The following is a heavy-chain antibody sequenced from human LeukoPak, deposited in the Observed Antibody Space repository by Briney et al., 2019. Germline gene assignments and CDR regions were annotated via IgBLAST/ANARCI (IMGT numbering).Heavy chain of an antibody. CDR3: ARPRSVFDYYYMDV. CDR1: GYNFTNYW. CDR2: IYPGDSDT. D-gene: IGHD5/OR15-5a*01. V-gene: IGHV5-51*01. J-gene: IGHJ6*03. Sequence: GESLKISCEGSGYNFTNYWIGWVRQMPGKGLEWMGIIYPGDSDTRYSPSFQGQVTISADKSISTAYLQWSSLKASDTAMYYCARPRSVFDYYYMDVWGKGTTVTVSS.